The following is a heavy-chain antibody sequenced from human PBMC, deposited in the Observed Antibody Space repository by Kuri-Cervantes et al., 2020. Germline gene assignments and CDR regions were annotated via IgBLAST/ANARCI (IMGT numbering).Heavy chain of an antibody. CDR2: INVGNGDT. CDR1: GYTFTSYA. D-gene: IGHD1-26*01. V-gene: IGHV1-3*01. J-gene: IGHJ4*02. Sequence: ASVKVSCKASGYTFTSYAMHWVRQAPGQRLEWMGWINVGNGDTKYSQKFQDRVIITRDTSASTAYMELSSLRSEDTAVYYCAKDPNTLSIVGAAVAFDSWGQGTLVTVSS. CDR3: AKDPNTLSIVGAAVAFDS.